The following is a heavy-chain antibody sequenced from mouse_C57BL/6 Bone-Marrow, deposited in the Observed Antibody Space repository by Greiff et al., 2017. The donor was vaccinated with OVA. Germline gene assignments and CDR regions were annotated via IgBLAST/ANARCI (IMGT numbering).Heavy chain of an antibody. CDR1: GFNIKDYY. CDR2: IDPEDGET. D-gene: IGHD1-1*01. J-gene: IGHJ3*01. Sequence: EVQLQQSGAELVKPGASVKLSCTASGFNIKDYYMHWVKQRTEQGLEWIGRIDPEDGETKYAQKFQGKATITADTSTNTAYLQLSSLTSEDTAVYYCASMGYYGSSSFAYWGQGTLVTVSA. V-gene: IGHV14-2*01. CDR3: ASMGYYGSSSFAY.